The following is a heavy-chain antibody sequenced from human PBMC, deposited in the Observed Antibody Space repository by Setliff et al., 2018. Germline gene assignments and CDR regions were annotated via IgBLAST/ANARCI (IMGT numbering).Heavy chain of an antibody. V-gene: IGHV1-18*01. CDR3: ARDGEYDYGDYVRFDY. J-gene: IGHJ4*02. CDR1: GYTFTSYD. D-gene: IGHD4-17*01. CDR2: INPDSGDT. Sequence: VASVKVSCKASGYTFTSYDINWVRQVTGQGLEWMGRINPDSGDTDYAQKLQGGVTMTTDTSTSTAYMELRSLRSDDTAVYYCARDGEYDYGDYVRFDYWGQGTLVTVSS.